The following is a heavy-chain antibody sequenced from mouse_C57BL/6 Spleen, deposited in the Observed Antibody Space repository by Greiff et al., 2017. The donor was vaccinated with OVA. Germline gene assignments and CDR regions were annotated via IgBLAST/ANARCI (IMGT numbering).Heavy chain of an antibody. CDR3: AIYDYDDYAMDY. CDR2: ISYDGSN. Sequence: EVKLVESGPGLVKPSQSLSLTCSVTGYSITSGYYWNWIRQFPGNKLEWMGYISYDGSNNYNPSLKNRISITRDTSKNQFFLKLNSVTTEDTATYYCAIYDYDDYAMDYWGQGTSVTVSS. D-gene: IGHD2-4*01. V-gene: IGHV3-6*01. CDR1: GYSITSGYY. J-gene: IGHJ4*01.